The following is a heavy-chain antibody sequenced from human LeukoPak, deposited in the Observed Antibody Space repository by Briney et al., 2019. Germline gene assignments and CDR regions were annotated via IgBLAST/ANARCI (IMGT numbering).Heavy chain of an antibody. CDR1: GYTFTSYG. Sequence: ASVKVSCKASGYTFTSYGISWVRQAPGQGLEWMGWISAYNGNTNYAQKLQGRVTMTTDTSTSTAYMELRSLRSDDTAVYYCARDRNTIIVVIDGFDIWGQGTMVTVSS. J-gene: IGHJ3*02. CDR3: ARDRNTIIVVIDGFDI. D-gene: IGHD3-22*01. CDR2: ISAYNGNT. V-gene: IGHV1-18*01.